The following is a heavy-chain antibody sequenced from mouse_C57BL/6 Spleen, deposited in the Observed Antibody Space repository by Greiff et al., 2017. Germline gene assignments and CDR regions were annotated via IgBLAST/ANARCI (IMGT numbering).Heavy chain of an antibody. CDR2: INPSSGYT. V-gene: IGHV1-4*01. J-gene: IGHJ4*01. CDR3: ARSGTTAMDY. D-gene: IGHD1-1*01. CDR1: GYTFTSYT. Sequence: QVQLQQSGAELARPGASVKMSCKASGYTFTSYTMHWVKQRPGQGLEWIGNINPSSGYTKYNQKFKDKATLTADKSSSTAYMQLSSLTSEDSAVYYCARSGTTAMDYWGQGTSVTVSS.